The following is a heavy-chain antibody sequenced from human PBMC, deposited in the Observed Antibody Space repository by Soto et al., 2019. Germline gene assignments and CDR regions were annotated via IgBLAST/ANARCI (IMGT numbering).Heavy chain of an antibody. Sequence: PGESLKISCKGSGYSFTSYWISWVRQMPGKGLEWMGRIDPSDSYTNYSPSFQGHVTISADKSISTAYLQWSSLKASDTAMYYCARQGIAAAGRWYGMDVWGQGTTVTVSS. CDR2: IDPSDSYT. CDR1: GYSFTSYW. D-gene: IGHD6-13*01. CDR3: ARQGIAAAGRWYGMDV. V-gene: IGHV5-10-1*01. J-gene: IGHJ6*02.